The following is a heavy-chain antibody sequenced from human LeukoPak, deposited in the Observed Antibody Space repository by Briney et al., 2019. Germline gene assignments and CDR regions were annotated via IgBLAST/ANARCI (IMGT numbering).Heavy chain of an antibody. CDR3: ARGPHRYMVVTKSDYYYMDV. CDR2: IIPIFGTA. V-gene: IGHV1-69*05. CDR1: GGTFSSYA. J-gene: IGHJ6*03. D-gene: IGHD4/OR15-4a*01. Sequence: GSSVKVSCKASGGTFSSYAISWVRQAPGQGLEWMGRIIPIFGTANYAQKFQGRVTITTDESTSTAYMELSSLRSEDTAVYYCARGPHRYMVVTKSDYYYMDVWGKGTTVTVSS.